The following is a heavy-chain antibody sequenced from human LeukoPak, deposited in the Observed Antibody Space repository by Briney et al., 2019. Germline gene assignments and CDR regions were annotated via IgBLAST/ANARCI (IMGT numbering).Heavy chain of an antibody. CDR2: IYTSGST. CDR3: ASKLGADDAFDI. V-gene: IGHV4-4*07. Sequence: PPETQSLTCTVAGGSLSSYYWSWIRQPAGKGLEWIGRIYTSGSTNYSPSLKSRVTMSVDTSQNQFSLKLSSGTVADTAVYYCASKLGADDAFDIWGQGTMVTVSS. J-gene: IGHJ3*02. D-gene: IGHD1-26*01. CDR1: GGSLSSYY.